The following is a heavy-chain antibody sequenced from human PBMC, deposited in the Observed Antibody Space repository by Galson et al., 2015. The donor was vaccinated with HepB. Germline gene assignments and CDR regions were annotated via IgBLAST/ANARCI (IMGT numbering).Heavy chain of an antibody. CDR3: ASQYCSSTSCSINWGYMDV. Sequence: SVKVSCKASGYTFTSYYMHWVRQAPGQGLEWMGIINPSGGSTSYAQKFQGRVTMTRDTSTSTVYMELSSLRSEDTAVYYCASQYCSSTSCSINWGYMDVWGKGTTVTVSS. J-gene: IGHJ6*03. V-gene: IGHV1-46*01. D-gene: IGHD2-2*01. CDR1: GYTFTSYY. CDR2: INPSGGST.